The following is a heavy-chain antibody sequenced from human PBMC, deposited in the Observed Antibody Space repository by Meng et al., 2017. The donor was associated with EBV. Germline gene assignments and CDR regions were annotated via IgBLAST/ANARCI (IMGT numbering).Heavy chain of an antibody. V-gene: IGHV1-69*01. CDR2: FITRLGAQ. CDR3: ASESGRGYTPDY. Sequence: VQLVQSAAEVKKPGSPVMVSFMTSGGPFRYYAISWVRQAPGQGLEWLGGFITRLGAQNYAQKFHGRVKITADESTSTNYMDLSSLRSEDTAIYYCASESGRGYTPDYWGQGTLVTVSS. CDR1: GGPFRYYA. J-gene: IGHJ4*02. D-gene: IGHD3-10*01.